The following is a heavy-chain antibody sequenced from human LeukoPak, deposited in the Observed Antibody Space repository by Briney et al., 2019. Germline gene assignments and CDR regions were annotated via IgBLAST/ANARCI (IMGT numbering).Heavy chain of an antibody. CDR2: ISGSGGST. CDR3: AELGITMIGGV. J-gene: IGHJ6*04. Sequence: PAGGSLRLSCAASGFTLSNYAMHWVRQAPGKGLEWVSAISGSGGSTYYADSVKGRFTISRDNAKNSLYLQMNSLRAEDTAVYYCAELGITMIGGVWGKGTTVTISS. V-gene: IGHV3-23*01. D-gene: IGHD3-10*02. CDR1: GFTLSNYA.